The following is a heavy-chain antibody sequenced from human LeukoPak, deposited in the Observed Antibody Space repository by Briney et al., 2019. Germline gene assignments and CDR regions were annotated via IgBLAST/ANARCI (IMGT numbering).Heavy chain of an antibody. D-gene: IGHD4-17*01. CDR1: GYTFSSYF. V-gene: IGHV1-46*01. CDR2: INPSGSRA. CDR3: AEGRDYGDYVFDY. J-gene: IGHJ4*02. Sequence: ASVKVSCKASGYTFSSYFMHWVRQAPGQGLEWMGAINPSGSRASYAQKVQGRVTMTRGTATSTVYMELSSLRSDDTAVYYCAEGRDYGDYVFDYWGQGTLVTVSS.